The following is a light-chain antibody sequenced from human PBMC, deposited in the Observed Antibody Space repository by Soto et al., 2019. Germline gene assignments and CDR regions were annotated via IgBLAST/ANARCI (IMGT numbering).Light chain of an antibody. Sequence: QSVLTQPRSLSSAPGQSVHISYTGTSSDIGGYNYVSWYQQHPGKAPKLMIYTVSKRPSGVPDRFSGSKSDNTASLTISGLQADDEADYYCCSYAGSSSYVFGTGTKVTVL. CDR2: TVS. J-gene: IGLJ1*01. CDR3: CSYAGSSSYV. CDR1: SSDIGGYNY. V-gene: IGLV2-11*01.